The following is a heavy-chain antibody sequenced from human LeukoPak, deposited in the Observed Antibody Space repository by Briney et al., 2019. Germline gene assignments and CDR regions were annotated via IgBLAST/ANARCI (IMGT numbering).Heavy chain of an antibody. CDR3: ASVTPGVSGRYRAFDY. CDR2: IYSGGTT. CDR1: GFSVRSKY. V-gene: IGHV3-66*02. J-gene: IGHJ4*02. Sequence: GGSLRLSCAASGFSVRSKYMTWVRQAPGKGLEWVSIIYSGGTTYYADSVKGRFTISRDNSKNTLFLQMNSLRPDDTAAYYCASVTPGVSGRYRAFDYWGQGTLVTVSS. D-gene: IGHD1-26*01.